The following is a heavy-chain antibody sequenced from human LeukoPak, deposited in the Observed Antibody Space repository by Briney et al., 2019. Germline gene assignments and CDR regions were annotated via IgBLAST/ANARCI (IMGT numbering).Heavy chain of an antibody. CDR3: ARQVEMSTIYYFDY. Sequence: GESLKISCKGSGYSFTKYWIGWLRQMPGKGLEWMGIIYPGDSDTRYSPSFQGQVTISADKSISTAYLQWSSLKASDTAMYYCARQVEMSTIYYFDYWGQGTLVTVSS. J-gene: IGHJ4*02. CDR2: IYPGDSDT. D-gene: IGHD5-24*01. CDR1: GYSFTKYW. V-gene: IGHV5-51*01.